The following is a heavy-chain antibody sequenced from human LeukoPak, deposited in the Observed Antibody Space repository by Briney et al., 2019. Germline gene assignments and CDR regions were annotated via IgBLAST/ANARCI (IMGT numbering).Heavy chain of an antibody. Sequence: SETLSLTCTVSGGSISSSSYYWGWLRQPPGKGLEWIGSIYYSGSTYYNPSLKSRVTISVDTSKNQFSLKLSSVTAADTAVYYCAREGAIEYSSSSYFDYWGQGTLVTVSS. CDR2: IYYSGST. V-gene: IGHV4-39*07. J-gene: IGHJ4*02. CDR1: GGSISSSSYY. D-gene: IGHD6-6*01. CDR3: AREGAIEYSSSSYFDY.